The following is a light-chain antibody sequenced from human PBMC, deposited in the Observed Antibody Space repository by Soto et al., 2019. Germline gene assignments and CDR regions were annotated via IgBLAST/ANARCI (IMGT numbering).Light chain of an antibody. V-gene: IGLV4-69*01. J-gene: IGLJ1*01. CDR3: QTWGTGIRV. Sequence: QSVLTQSPSASASPGASVKFICTLSSGHSSYAIAWHQQQPEKGPRYLMKINSDGSHSKGDGIPDRFSGSSSGAERYLTISSLQSEDEADYYCQTWGTGIRVFGTGTKVTVL. CDR2: INSDGSH. CDR1: SGHSSYA.